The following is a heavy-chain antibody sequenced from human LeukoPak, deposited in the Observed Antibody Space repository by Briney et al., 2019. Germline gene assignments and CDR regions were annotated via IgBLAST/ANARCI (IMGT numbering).Heavy chain of an antibody. D-gene: IGHD3-16*01. Sequence: GGSLRLSCTASGFTFSPYEMNWVRQAPGKGLEWVSYMSGSGNTIFYADSVKGRFTISRDNAKNSLYLQMNSLRAEDTAVYYCARDFAVKGGANCFDHWGQGTLVTVSS. J-gene: IGHJ4*02. V-gene: IGHV3-48*03. CDR3: ARDFAVKGGANCFDH. CDR1: GFTFSPYE. CDR2: MSGSGNTI.